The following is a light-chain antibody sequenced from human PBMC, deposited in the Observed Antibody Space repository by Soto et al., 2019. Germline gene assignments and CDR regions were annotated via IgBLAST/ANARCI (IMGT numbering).Light chain of an antibody. CDR2: DAS. V-gene: IGKV3-20*01. J-gene: IGKJ2*01. Sequence: EIVLTQSPGTQSLSPGERATLSCRASQSVRSNHLAWYQQKPGQAPRLLIYDASSRATGIPDRFSGSGSGTDFTLTISRLEPEHFAVYYCQQYGSSPRTFGRGTKLEI. CDR3: QQYGSSPRT. CDR1: QSVRSNH.